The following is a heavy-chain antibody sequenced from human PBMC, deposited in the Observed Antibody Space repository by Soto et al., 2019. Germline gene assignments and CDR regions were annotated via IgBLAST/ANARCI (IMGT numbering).Heavy chain of an antibody. CDR3: AREPATAKPEGVDF. D-gene: IGHD1-1*01. CDR1: GYTSSDYY. Sequence: ASVKVSCKASGYTSSDYYIHWVRQAPGQGLEWMGWIKPTSGGTKYAPKFQGGVTMTRDTSITTAYMELSRLRSGDTAVYYCAREPATAKPEGVDFWGQGTLVTSPQ. J-gene: IGHJ4*02. V-gene: IGHV1-2*02. CDR2: IKPTSGGT.